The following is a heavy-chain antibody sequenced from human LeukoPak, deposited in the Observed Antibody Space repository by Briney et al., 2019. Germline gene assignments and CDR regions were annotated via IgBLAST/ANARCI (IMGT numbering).Heavy chain of an antibody. CDR2: ISGSGAST. D-gene: IGHD6-19*01. CDR1: GFTFSSFA. CDR3: AKSHSVAVAGTYSTYYFDS. J-gene: IGHJ4*02. Sequence: GGSLRLSCAASGFTFSSFAMSWVRRAPGRGLEWVSSISGSGASTYYADSVKGRFTISRDNSRNTLYLQMSSLRAEDTAVYYCAKSHSVAVAGTYSTYYFDSWGQGTLVTVSP. V-gene: IGHV3-23*01.